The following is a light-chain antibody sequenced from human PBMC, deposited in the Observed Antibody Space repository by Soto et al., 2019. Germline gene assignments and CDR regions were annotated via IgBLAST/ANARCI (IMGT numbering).Light chain of an antibody. CDR2: EVT. CDR3: NSYVGSNNYV. V-gene: IGLV2-8*01. CDR1: ASDIGRYNY. J-gene: IGLJ1*01. Sequence: QSALTQPPSASGSPGQSVTISCIGTASDIGRYNYVSWYQHHPGKAPKLIIYEVTKRPSGVPDRFSGSKSGNTASLTVSGLQADDEADYYCNSYVGSNNYVFGTGTKVNVL.